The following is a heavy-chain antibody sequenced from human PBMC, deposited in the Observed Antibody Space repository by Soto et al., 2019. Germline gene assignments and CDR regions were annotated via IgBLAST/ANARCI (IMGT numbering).Heavy chain of an antibody. Sequence: QVQLQESGPGLVKPSETLSLTCTVSGGSISSKYWSWIRQPPGKGLEWIGYIYYNGRTNYNPSLKSRVTISVDTSRNQFSLKLSSVTAADTAVYYYARLRWATIAEAGSFDYWGQGILVTVSS. J-gene: IGHJ4*02. CDR3: ARLRWATIAEAGSFDY. CDR1: GGSISSKY. CDR2: IYYNGRT. V-gene: IGHV4-59*08. D-gene: IGHD6-13*01.